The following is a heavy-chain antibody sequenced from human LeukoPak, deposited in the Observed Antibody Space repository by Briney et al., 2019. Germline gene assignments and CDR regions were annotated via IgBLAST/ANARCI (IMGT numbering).Heavy chain of an antibody. CDR3: ARARKSGGITMIRGVKDRGWFDP. V-gene: IGHV3-30*02. J-gene: IGHJ5*02. Sequence: GGSLRLSCAASGFTFSSYGMHWVRQAPGKGLEWVTFIRYDGSNKSYADSVKGRFTISRDNSKNTLYLQMNSLRAEDTAVYYCARARKSGGITMIRGVKDRGWFDPWGQGTLVTVSS. CDR2: IRYDGSNK. D-gene: IGHD3-10*01. CDR1: GFTFSSYG.